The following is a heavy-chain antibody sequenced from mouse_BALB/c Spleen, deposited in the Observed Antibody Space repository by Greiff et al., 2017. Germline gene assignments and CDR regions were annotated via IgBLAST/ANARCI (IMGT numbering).Heavy chain of an antibody. CDR2: ISSGGSYT. Sequence: EVKLMESGGGLVKPGGSLKLSCAASGFTFSSYTMSWVRQTPEKRLEWVATISSGGSYTYYPDSVKGRFTISRDNAKNTLYLQMSSLKSEDTAMYYCTRDRYDGYYLDDWGQGTTLTVSS. J-gene: IGHJ2*01. D-gene: IGHD2-3*01. CDR3: TRDRYDGYYLDD. CDR1: GFTFSSYT. V-gene: IGHV5-6-4*01.